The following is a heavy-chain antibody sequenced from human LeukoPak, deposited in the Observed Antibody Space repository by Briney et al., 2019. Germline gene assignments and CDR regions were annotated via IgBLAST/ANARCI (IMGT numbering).Heavy chain of an antibody. CDR1: GFSFNAYD. V-gene: IGHV3-13*04. CDR2: IGRAGDT. J-gene: IGHJ6*02. CDR3: ARDSSGWGLAV. Sequence: GGSLRLSCAAAGFSFNAYDMHWVRQATGRGLEWVSYIGRAGDTYYAGSVKGRFTISRDDAKNSLYLQLNSLGVGDTAVYYCARDSSGWGLAVWGQGTTVAVSS. D-gene: IGHD6-19*01.